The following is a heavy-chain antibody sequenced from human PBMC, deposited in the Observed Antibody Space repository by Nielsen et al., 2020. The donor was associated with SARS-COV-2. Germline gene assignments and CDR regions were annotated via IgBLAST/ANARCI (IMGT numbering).Heavy chain of an antibody. Sequence: WIRQPPGKGLEWVAVIWYDGSNKYYADSAKGRFTISRDNSKNTLYLQMNSLRAEDTAVYYCARDLSYYDFWGGYYPKGEGYYGMDVWGQGTTVTVSS. CDR3: ARDLSYYDFWGGYYPKGEGYYGMDV. V-gene: IGHV3-33*01. D-gene: IGHD3-3*01. J-gene: IGHJ6*02. CDR2: IWYDGSNK.